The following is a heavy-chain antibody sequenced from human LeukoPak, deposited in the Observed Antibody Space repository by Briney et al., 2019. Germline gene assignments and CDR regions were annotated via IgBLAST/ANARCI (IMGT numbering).Heavy chain of an antibody. CDR3: ARAPYSSSWYDWFDP. D-gene: IGHD6-13*01. Sequence: PGGSLRLSCAASGFTFSDYYMSWIRQAPGKGLEWVAVISYDGSNKYYADSVKGRFTISRDNSKNTLYLQMNSLRAEDTAVYYCARAPYSSSWYDWFDPWGQGTLVTVSS. CDR2: ISYDGSNK. J-gene: IGHJ5*02. CDR1: GFTFSDYY. V-gene: IGHV3-30-3*01.